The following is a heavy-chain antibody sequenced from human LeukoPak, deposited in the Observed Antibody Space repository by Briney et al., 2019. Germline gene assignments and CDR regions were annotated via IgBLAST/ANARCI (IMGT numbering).Heavy chain of an antibody. CDR2: ISSSSTI. J-gene: IGHJ4*02. V-gene: IGHV3-48*01. D-gene: IGHD3-3*01. CDR3: AREYYDFWSGPAGYFDY. Sequence: GGSLRLSCAASGFTFSSYSMNWVRQAPGKGLEWVSYISSSSTIYYADSVKGRFTISRDNAKNSLYLQMNSLRAEDTAVYYCAREYYDFWSGPAGYFDYWGQGTLVTVSS. CDR1: GFTFSSYS.